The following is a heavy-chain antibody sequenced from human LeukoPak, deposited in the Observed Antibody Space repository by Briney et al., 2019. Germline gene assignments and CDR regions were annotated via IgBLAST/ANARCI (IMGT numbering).Heavy chain of an antibody. CDR3: AREFHSSGYAGTFDR. CDR1: GLPFSTFI. CDR2: ISNDGIGK. J-gene: IGHJ4*02. V-gene: IGHV3-30*04. Sequence: PGGSLRLSCAASGLPFSTFIIHWVRQAPGKGLEWVAAISNDGIGKFYADSVKGRFTISRDNSKNTLHLQIDSLRIEDTAVYHGAREFHSSGYAGTFDRWGRGTLVPVSS. D-gene: IGHD3-22*01.